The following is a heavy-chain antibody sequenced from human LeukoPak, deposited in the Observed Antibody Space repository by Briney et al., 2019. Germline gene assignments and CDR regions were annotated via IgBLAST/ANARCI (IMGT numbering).Heavy chain of an antibody. CDR1: GFTFSSYE. CDR3: ARGGSKWELLNFDY. CDR2: ISSSGSTI. D-gene: IGHD1-26*01. V-gene: IGHV3-48*03. J-gene: IGHJ4*02. Sequence: HSGGSLRLSCAASGFTFSSYEMNWVRQAPGKGLEWVSYISSSGSTIYYAGSVKGRFTISRDNAKNSLYLQMNGLRAEDTAVYYCARGGSKWELLNFDYWGQGTLVTVSS.